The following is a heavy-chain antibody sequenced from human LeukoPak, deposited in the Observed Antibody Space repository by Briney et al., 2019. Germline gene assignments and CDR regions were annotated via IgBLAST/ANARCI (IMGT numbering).Heavy chain of an antibody. CDR1: GGSISSYY. Sequence: SETLSLTCTVSGGSISSYYWSWIRQPPGKGLEWMGYIYYRGSTNYNPSLKSRLTMSVDLSENHVSLKLTSVTAADTAVYYCAREGGFYRPLDYSGQGALVTVSS. V-gene: IGHV4-59*12. J-gene: IGHJ4*02. D-gene: IGHD6-25*01. CDR2: IYYRGST. CDR3: AREGGFYRPLDY.